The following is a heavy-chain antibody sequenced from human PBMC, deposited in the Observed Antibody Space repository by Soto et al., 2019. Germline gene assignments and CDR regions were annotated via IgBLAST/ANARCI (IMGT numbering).Heavy chain of an antibody. Sequence: EVQLLESGGGLVQPGGSLRLSCAASGFTFSSYAMSWVRQAPGKGLEWVSAISGSGGSTYYADYVKGRFTISRDNSKNTRYLQINSLRAEDTAVYYCAKAVSYQLRPPGYYYYMDVWGKGTTVTVSS. CDR2: ISGSGGST. J-gene: IGHJ6*03. CDR3: AKAVSYQLRPPGYYYYMDV. CDR1: GFTFSSYA. D-gene: IGHD2-2*01. V-gene: IGHV3-23*01.